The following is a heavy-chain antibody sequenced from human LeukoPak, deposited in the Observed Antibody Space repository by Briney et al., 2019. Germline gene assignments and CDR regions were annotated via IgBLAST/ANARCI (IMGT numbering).Heavy chain of an antibody. V-gene: IGHV4-34*01. CDR3: ATDSQSSVYYF. CDR1: GGSFSLYH. Sequence: SETLSLTCAVYGGSFSLYHWSWIRQSPGKGLEWFGEVNRWGSTNYNPSLESRVTISVDRSKNQFSLNLRSLTAADTAVYYCATDSQSSVYYFWGQGALVTVSS. D-gene: IGHD6-25*01. CDR2: VNRWGST. J-gene: IGHJ4*02.